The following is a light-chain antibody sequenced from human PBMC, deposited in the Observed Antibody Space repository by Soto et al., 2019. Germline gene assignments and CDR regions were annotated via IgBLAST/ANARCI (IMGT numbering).Light chain of an antibody. J-gene: IGKJ1*01. V-gene: IGKV1-5*03. CDR1: QSISYY. CDR3: QQYNTYST. Sequence: DIQMMQSPSSLSASVGDRVTITCRASQSISYYLNWYQHKPGKAPKLLIYKASSLESGVPSRFSGSGSGTEFTLTISSLQPDDFATYYCQQYNTYSTFGQGTKVDIK. CDR2: KAS.